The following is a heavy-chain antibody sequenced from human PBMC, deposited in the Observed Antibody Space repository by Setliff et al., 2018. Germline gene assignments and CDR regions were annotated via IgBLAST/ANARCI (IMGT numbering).Heavy chain of an antibody. CDR1: GGSFSGYY. D-gene: IGHD6-19*01. Sequence: ETLSLTCAVYGGSFSGYYWSWIRQPPGKGLEWIGEINHSGSTNYNPSLKTRVTISVDTSKNQLSLKLTSVTAADTAVYYCARGPNSNDWYVNYWGQGTPVTVS. J-gene: IGHJ4*02. V-gene: IGHV4-34*01. CDR2: INHSGST. CDR3: ARGPNSNDWYVNY.